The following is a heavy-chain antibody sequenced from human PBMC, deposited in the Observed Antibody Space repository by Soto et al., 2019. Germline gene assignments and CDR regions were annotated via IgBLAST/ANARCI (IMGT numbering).Heavy chain of an antibody. V-gene: IGHV3-72*01. J-gene: IGHJ6*03. CDR3: ARAAVVPAALDYYYYYMDV. CDR2: TRNKANSYTT. Sequence: EVQLVESGGGLVQPGGSLRLSCAASGFTFSDHYMDWVRQAPGKGLEWVGRTRNKANSYTTEYAASVKGRFTISRDDSKNSLYLQMNSLKTEDTALYYCARAAVVPAALDYYYYYMDVWGKGTTVTVSS. CDR1: GFTFSDHY. D-gene: IGHD2-2*01.